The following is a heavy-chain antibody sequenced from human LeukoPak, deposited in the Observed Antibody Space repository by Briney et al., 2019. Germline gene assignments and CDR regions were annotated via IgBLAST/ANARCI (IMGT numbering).Heavy chain of an antibody. CDR3: ARDRGRDGYNEWASVYFDY. CDR2: INPSGGST. Sequence: ASVKVSCKASGYTFTSYYMHWVRQAPGQGLEWMGIINPSGGSTSYAQKFQGRVTMTRDMSTSTVYMELSSLRSEDTAVYYCARDRGRDGYNEWASVYFDYWGQGTLVTVSS. D-gene: IGHD5-24*01. V-gene: IGHV1-46*01. CDR1: GYTFTSYY. J-gene: IGHJ4*02.